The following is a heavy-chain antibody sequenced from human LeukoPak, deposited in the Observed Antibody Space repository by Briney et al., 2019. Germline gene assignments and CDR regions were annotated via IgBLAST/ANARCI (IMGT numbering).Heavy chain of an antibody. D-gene: IGHD3-22*01. CDR2: ISWNSGSI. V-gene: IGHV3-9*01. CDR1: GFTFDDYA. J-gene: IGHJ4*02. Sequence: GGSLRLSCAASGFTFDDYAMHWVRQAPGKGLEWVSGISWNSGSIGYADSVKGRFTISRDNAKNSLYLQMNSLRAEDTALYYCAKSKGGDSSPSLDYWGQGTLVTVSS. CDR3: AKSKGGDSSPSLDY.